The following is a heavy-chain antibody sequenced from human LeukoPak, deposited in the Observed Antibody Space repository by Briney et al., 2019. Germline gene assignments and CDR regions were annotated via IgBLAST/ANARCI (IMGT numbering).Heavy chain of an antibody. CDR3: AGIVDYYDSSGYWIFDP. J-gene: IGHJ5*02. D-gene: IGHD3-22*01. Sequence: GASVKVSCKASGGTFSSYAISWVRQAPGQGLEWMGGIIPIFGTANYAQKFQGRVTITTDESTSTAYMELSSLRSEDTAVYYCAGIVDYYDSSGYWIFDPWGQGTLVTVSS. CDR1: GGTFSSYA. CDR2: IIPIFGTA. V-gene: IGHV1-69*05.